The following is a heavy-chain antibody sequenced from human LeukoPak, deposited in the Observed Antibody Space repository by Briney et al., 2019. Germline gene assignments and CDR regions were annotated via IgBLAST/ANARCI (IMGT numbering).Heavy chain of an antibody. CDR2: IKQDGSEK. Sequence: GGTLRLSCAASGFTFSSYGMSWVRQAPGKGLEWVANIKQDGSEKYYVDSVKGRFTISRDNAKNSLYLQTNSLRAEDTAVYYCARSERYFDWLPPFDYWGQGTLVTVPS. V-gene: IGHV3-7*01. CDR3: ARSERYFDWLPPFDY. CDR1: GFTFSSYG. D-gene: IGHD3-9*01. J-gene: IGHJ4*02.